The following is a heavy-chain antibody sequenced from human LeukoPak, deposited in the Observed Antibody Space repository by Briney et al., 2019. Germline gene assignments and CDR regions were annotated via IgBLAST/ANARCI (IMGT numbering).Heavy chain of an antibody. CDR1: GYTFTGYY. Sequence: ASVKVSCKASGYTFTGYYMHWVRQAPGQGLEWMGWINPNSGGTNYAQKFQGRVTMTRDTSISTAYMEPSRLRSDDTAVYYCARGIGYGDYKTRYFDYWGQGTLVTVSS. J-gene: IGHJ4*02. CDR2: INPNSGGT. V-gene: IGHV1-2*02. D-gene: IGHD4-17*01. CDR3: ARGIGYGDYKTRYFDY.